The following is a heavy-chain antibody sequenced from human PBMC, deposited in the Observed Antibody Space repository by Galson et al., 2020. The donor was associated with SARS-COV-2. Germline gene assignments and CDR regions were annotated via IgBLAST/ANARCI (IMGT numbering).Heavy chain of an antibody. Sequence: SVKVSCKASGGTFSSYAISWVRQAPGQGLEWMGGIIPIFGTANYAQKFQGRVTITADESTSTAYMELSSLRSEDTAVYYCARDPPRMYCSGGSCPDYYYGMDVWGQGTTVTVSS. CDR3: ARDPPRMYCSGGSCPDYYYGMDV. CDR2: IIPIFGTA. V-gene: IGHV1-69*13. J-gene: IGHJ6*02. CDR1: GGTFSSYA. D-gene: IGHD2-15*01.